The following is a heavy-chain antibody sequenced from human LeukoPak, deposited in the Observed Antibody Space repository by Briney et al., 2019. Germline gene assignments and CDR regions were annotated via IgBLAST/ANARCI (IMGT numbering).Heavy chain of an antibody. Sequence: GGSLRLSCAASGFTFSSYSMNWVRQAPGKGLEWVSSISSSSSYIYYADSVKGRFTISRDNAKNSLYLQMNSLRAEDTAVYYCARAGRHSSAFDNWGQGTMVTVSS. CDR1: GFTFSSYS. CDR3: ARAGRHSSAFDN. J-gene: IGHJ3*02. CDR2: ISSSSSYI. D-gene: IGHD6-6*01. V-gene: IGHV3-21*01.